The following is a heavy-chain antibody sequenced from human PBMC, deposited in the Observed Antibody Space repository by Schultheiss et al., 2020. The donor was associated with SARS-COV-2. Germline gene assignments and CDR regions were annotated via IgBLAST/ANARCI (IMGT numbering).Heavy chain of an antibody. J-gene: IGHJ6*02. Sequence: ETLSLTCAVYGGSFSGYYWSWVRQAPGKGLEWVSAISGSGGSTYYADSVKGRFTISRDNAKNSLYLQMNSLRAEDTAVYYCAKLAAAGTYYYYGMDVWGQGTTVTVSS. V-gene: IGHV3-23*01. D-gene: IGHD6-19*01. CDR2: ISGSGGST. CDR1: GGSFSGYY. CDR3: AKLAAAGTYYYYGMDV.